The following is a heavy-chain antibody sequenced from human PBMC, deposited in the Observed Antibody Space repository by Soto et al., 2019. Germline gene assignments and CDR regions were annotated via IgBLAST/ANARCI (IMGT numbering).Heavy chain of an antibody. V-gene: IGHV3-7*01. Sequence: GGSLRLSCAASGFTLSSYWMSWVRQAPGKGLEWVANIEQDGSEEYYVDSVKGRFTISRDNAKNSLYLQMNSLRAEDTAVYYCARDLTVVAATGHFDYWGQGTLVTVS. CDR2: IEQDGSEE. D-gene: IGHD2-15*01. CDR1: GFTLSSYW. J-gene: IGHJ4*02. CDR3: ARDLTVVAATGHFDY.